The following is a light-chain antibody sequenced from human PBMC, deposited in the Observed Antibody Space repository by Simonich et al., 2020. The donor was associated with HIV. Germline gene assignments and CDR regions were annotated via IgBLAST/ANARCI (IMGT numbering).Light chain of an antibody. V-gene: IGKV4-1*01. CDR2: WAS. J-gene: IGKJ2*01. CDR1: QSVLYSSNNKNY. CDR3: QQYYDTPYT. Sequence: DLVMTQSPDSLAVSLGERATINCKSSQSVLYSSNNKNYLAWYQQKPGQPPKLLIYWASTRESGVPDRFRGSGSGTDFTLTISSLQAEDVAVYYCQQYYDTPYTFGQGTKLEIK.